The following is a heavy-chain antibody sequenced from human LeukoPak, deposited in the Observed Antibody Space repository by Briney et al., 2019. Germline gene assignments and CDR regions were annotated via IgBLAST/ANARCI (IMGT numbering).Heavy chain of an antibody. CDR1: GGSISPYY. Sequence: SETLSVTCTDSGGSISPYYWSWIRQPPGKGLEWIGYISYSGSTKYNPSLKSRVTILVDTSKNQFSLKLSSVTAADTAVYYCARVQYCTNGICYGPDHRGQGTLVSVSS. CDR3: ARVQYCTNGICYGPDH. J-gene: IGHJ4*02. V-gene: IGHV4-59*01. D-gene: IGHD2-8*01. CDR2: ISYSGST.